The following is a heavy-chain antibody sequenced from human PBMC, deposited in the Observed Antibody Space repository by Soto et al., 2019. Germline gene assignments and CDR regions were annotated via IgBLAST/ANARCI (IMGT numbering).Heavy chain of an antibody. V-gene: IGHV3-30*18. CDR2: ISYEGSHT. D-gene: IGHD2-15*01. J-gene: IGHJ4*02. Sequence: QVQLVESGGGVVQPGRSLRLSCAASGFIFSSYGMHWVRQAPGKGLEWVAVISYEGSHTYYADSVKGRFTITRDNSKNTLYLQMTSLIPEYTAAYYCAKEVHCGGGSCSWSEGFDYWGQGTLLTVSS. CDR1: GFIFSSYG. CDR3: AKEVHCGGGSCSWSEGFDY.